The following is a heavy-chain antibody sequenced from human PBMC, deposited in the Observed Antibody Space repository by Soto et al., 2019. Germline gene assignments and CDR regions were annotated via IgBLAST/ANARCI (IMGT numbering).Heavy chain of an antibody. Sequence: SDTLSLTCTVSGGSISSYYWSWIRQPLGKGLEWIGYIYYSGSTNYNPSLNSRVTISVDTSKNQFSLKLSSVTAADTAVYYCARVLGSSCWGLNYYYYGMDVWGQVTTVTFSS. J-gene: IGHJ6*02. V-gene: IGHV4-59*07. CDR2: IYYSGST. CDR1: GGSISSYY. CDR3: ARVLGSSCWGLNYYYYGMDV. D-gene: IGHD6-19*01.